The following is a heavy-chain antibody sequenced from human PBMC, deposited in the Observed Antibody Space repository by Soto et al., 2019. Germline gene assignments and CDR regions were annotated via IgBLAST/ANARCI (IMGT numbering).Heavy chain of an antibody. CDR1: GYTFTSYA. Sequence: ASVKVSCKASGYTFTSYAMHWVRQAPGQRLEWKGWINAGNGNTKYSQKFQGRVTITRDTSASTAYMELSSLRSEDAAVYYCALTVAGYYYYGMDVWGQGTTVTVSS. CDR2: INAGNGNT. J-gene: IGHJ6*02. CDR3: ALTVAGYYYYGMDV. D-gene: IGHD6-19*01. V-gene: IGHV1-3*01.